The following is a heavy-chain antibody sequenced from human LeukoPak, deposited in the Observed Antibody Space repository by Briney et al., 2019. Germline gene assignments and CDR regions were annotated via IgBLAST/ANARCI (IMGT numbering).Heavy chain of an antibody. Sequence: GGSLRLSCAASGFTVSSNYMSWVRQAPGKGLEWVSVIYSGGSTYYADSVKGRFTISRDNSKNTLYLQMNSLRAEDTAVYYCAKTLAAYSSSWYSQAPLAYYYYGMDVWGQGTTVTVSS. CDR3: AKTLAAYSSSWYSQAPLAYYYYGMDV. CDR2: IYSGGST. V-gene: IGHV3-53*05. J-gene: IGHJ6*02. CDR1: GFTVSSNY. D-gene: IGHD6-13*01.